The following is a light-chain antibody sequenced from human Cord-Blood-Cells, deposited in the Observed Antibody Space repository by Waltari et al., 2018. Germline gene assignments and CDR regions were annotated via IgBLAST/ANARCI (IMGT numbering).Light chain of an antibody. CDR1: QGISRY. CDR2: AAS. Sequence: AIRTTQSPSSFSASTGHRVHITCRARQGISRYLAWYQQRPGKAPRRLIYAASTLLSGVPTRFSVSGSGTDCSLTLGCLQAEDSATYYCQQYDSYPSFTFDPGTKVDIK. CDR3: QQYDSYPSFT. V-gene: IGKV1-8*01. J-gene: IGKJ3*01.